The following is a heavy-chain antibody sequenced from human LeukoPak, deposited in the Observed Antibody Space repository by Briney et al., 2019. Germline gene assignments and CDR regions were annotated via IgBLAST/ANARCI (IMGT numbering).Heavy chain of an antibody. V-gene: IGHV4-59*01. CDR3: ASRGYSYGWGLGYMDV. CDR2: LYYSGST. J-gene: IGHJ6*03. CDR1: GGSISSYY. D-gene: IGHD5-18*01. Sequence: AETLSLTCTVSGGSISSYYWSWIRQPPGKGLECLGYLYYSGSTNYNPSLKSRLTISVETSKNQFSLKVSSVTAADTAVYYCASRGYSYGWGLGYMDVWGKRTTVTVSS.